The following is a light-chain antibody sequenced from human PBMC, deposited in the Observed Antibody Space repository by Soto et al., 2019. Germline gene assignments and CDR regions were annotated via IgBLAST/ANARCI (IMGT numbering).Light chain of an antibody. Sequence: QSVLTQPASVSGSPGQSITISCTGTSSDGGGYNYVSWYQQHPGKAPKRMIYDVSNRPSGVSNRSSGPKSGNTASLTISGLEDEDEADYYYSSYTSSSTLAVFGGGTQLTVL. CDR2: DVS. CDR1: SSDGGGYNY. CDR3: SSYTSSSTLAV. J-gene: IGLJ7*01. V-gene: IGLV2-14*01.